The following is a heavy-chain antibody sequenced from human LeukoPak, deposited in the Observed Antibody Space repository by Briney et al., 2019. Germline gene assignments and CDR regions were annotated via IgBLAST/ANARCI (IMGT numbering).Heavy chain of an antibody. J-gene: IGHJ5*02. V-gene: IGHV3-23*01. Sequence: GGSLRLSCVASGFTFSAYAMSWVRQAPGKVLEWVSGISASGSSTYYADSVGGRFTISRDNSKNTLYLQMNSLRAEDTAVYYCAKHLGWGPSGSNWFDPWGQGTLVTVSS. D-gene: IGHD6-25*01. CDR3: AKHLGWGPSGSNWFDP. CDR2: ISASGSST. CDR1: GFTFSAYA.